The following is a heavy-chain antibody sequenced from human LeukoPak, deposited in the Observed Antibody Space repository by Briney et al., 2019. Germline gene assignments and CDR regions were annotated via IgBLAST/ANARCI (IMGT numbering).Heavy chain of an antibody. J-gene: IGHJ4*02. V-gene: IGHV4-59*08. CDR2: IYYSGST. CDR3: ARLSSGSSSWYDIDY. Sequence: PSETLSLTCTVSGGSISSYYWSWIRQPPGKGLEWIGYIYYSGSTNYNPSLKSRVTISVDTSKNQFSLKLSSVTAADTAVYYCARLSSGSSSWYDIDYWGQGPLVTVSS. CDR1: GGSISSYY. D-gene: IGHD6-13*01.